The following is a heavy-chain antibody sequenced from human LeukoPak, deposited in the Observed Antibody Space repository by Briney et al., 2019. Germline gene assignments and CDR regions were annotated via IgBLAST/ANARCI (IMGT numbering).Heavy chain of an antibody. CDR2: MNPNSGNT. D-gene: IGHD3-10*01. J-gene: IGHJ4*02. Sequence: GASVKVSCKASGYTFTTYDINWVREATGQGLEWMGWMNPNSGNTGYAQKFQGSVTMTRNTSMSTAYMELSSLSSEDTAVYYCARANYYGSGKKDLDYWGQGTLVTVSS. CDR1: GYTFTTYD. CDR3: ARANYYGSGKKDLDY. V-gene: IGHV1-8*01.